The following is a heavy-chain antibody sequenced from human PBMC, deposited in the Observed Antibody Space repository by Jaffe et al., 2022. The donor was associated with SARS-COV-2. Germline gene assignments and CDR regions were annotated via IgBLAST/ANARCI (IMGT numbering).Heavy chain of an antibody. CDR2: ISGIGNYI. D-gene: IGHD6-13*01. CDR1: GFTFSSYS. CDR3: ARDAHIAAGGRDYYYSMDV. Sequence: EVQVVESGGGLVKPGGSLRLSCAASGFTFSSYSMNWVRQAPGKGLEWVSSISGIGNYIYYADSVKGRFTISRDNAKNSLFLQMNSLRAEDTAVYYCARDAHIAAGGRDYYYSMDVWGQGTTVTVSS. V-gene: IGHV3-21*01. J-gene: IGHJ6*02.